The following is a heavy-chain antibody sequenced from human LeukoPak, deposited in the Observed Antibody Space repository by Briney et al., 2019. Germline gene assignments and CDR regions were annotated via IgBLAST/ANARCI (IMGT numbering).Heavy chain of an antibody. J-gene: IGHJ4*02. D-gene: IGHD3-22*01. Sequence: PSETLSLTCTVSGGSINNYYWSWIRQPPGKGLEWIGYIYYSGSTNYNPPLKSRVTISVDTSKNQFSLKMSSLTAADTAVYYCASHRGSGYPYFDYWGQGTLVTVSS. V-gene: IGHV4-59*01. CDR2: IYYSGST. CDR3: ASHRGSGYPYFDY. CDR1: GGSINNYY.